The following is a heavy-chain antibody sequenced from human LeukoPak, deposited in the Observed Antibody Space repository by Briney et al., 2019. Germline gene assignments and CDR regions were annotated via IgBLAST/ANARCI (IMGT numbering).Heavy chain of an antibody. CDR2: IIPIFGTA. Sequence: GSSVKVSCKASGGTFSSYAISWVRQAPGQGLEWMGGIIPIFGTANCAQKFQGRVTITTDESTSTAYMELSSLRSEDTAVYYCARDRGGFYDSSGYFDYWGQGTLVTVSS. V-gene: IGHV1-69*05. J-gene: IGHJ4*02. CDR1: GGTFSSYA. D-gene: IGHD3-22*01. CDR3: ARDRGGFYDSSGYFDY.